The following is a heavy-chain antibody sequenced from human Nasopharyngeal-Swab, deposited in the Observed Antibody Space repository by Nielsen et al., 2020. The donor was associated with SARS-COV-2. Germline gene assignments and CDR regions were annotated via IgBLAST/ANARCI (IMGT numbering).Heavy chain of an antibody. V-gene: IGHV3-74*01. CDR2: IDFDGRRT. CDR3: VRGGLGTGLEN. Sequence: GESLKTSCAASCFTFSRSWMHLVRLPPGKWLELVSHIDFDGRRTTYADSVKGRFTISRDNAKNTLYLQMNSLRAEDTAVYYCVRGGLGTGLENWGQGTLVTVSS. D-gene: IGHD1-14*01. J-gene: IGHJ4*02. CDR1: CFTFSRSW.